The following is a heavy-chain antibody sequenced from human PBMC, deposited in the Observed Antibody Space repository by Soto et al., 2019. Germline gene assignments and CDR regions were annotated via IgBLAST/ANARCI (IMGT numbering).Heavy chain of an antibody. D-gene: IGHD2-21*02. CDR2: ISYDGSNK. J-gene: IGHJ4*02. CDR3: ARGLHIVVVTAKGATFDY. CDR1: GFTFSSYA. V-gene: IGHV3-30-3*01. Sequence: VQLVESGGGVVQPGRSLRLSCAASGFTFSSYAMHWVRQAPGKGLEWVAVISYDGSNKYYADSVKGRFTISRDNSKNTLYLQMNSLRAEDTAVYYCARGLHIVVVTAKGATFDYWGQGTLVTVSS.